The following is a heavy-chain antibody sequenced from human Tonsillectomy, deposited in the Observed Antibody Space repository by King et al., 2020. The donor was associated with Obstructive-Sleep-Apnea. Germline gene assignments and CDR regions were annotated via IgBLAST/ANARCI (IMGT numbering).Heavy chain of an antibody. D-gene: IGHD1-26*01. CDR3: AKGGRGGSVEYAFDI. J-gene: IGHJ3*02. V-gene: IGHV3-23*04. CDR2: FSGMGGST. Sequence: VQLVESGGGLVKPGGSLRLSCAASGFTFSSYAMSWVRQAPGKGLEWVSAFSGMGGSTYDADSVKGLFTISRDNSKNTLYLQMNSLRAEHTAVYYCAKGGRGGSVEYAFDIWGQGTMVTVSS. CDR1: GFTFSSYA.